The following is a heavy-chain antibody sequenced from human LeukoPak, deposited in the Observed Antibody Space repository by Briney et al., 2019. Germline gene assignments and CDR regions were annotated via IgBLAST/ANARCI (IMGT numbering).Heavy chain of an antibody. D-gene: IGHD3-10*01. CDR2: ISYDGSNK. J-gene: IGHJ5*02. Sequence: GGSLRLSCAASGFTFSSYGMHWVRQAPGKGLEWVAVISYDGSNKYYADSVKGRFTISRDNSKDTLYLQMNSLRAEDTAVYYCAKDLWGYYYGSGSPWGQGTLVTVSS. CDR3: AKDLWGYYYGSGSP. CDR1: GFTFSSYG. V-gene: IGHV3-30*18.